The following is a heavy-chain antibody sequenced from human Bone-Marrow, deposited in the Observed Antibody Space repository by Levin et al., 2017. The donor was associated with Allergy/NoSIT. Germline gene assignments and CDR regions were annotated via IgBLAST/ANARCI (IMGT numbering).Heavy chain of an antibody. V-gene: IGHV1-69*01. Sequence: KISCKASGGTFSSYAISWVRQAPGQGLEWMGGIIPIFGTANYAQKFQGRVTITADESTSTAYMELSSLRSEDTAVYYCARSADSSSSYYYGMDVWGQGTTVTVSS. CDR2: IIPIFGTA. CDR1: GGTFSSYA. J-gene: IGHJ6*02. CDR3: ARSADSSSSYYYGMDV. D-gene: IGHD6-6*01.